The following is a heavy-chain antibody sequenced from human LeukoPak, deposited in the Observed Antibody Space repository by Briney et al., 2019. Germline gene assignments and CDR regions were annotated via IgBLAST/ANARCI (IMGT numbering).Heavy chain of an antibody. Sequence: GGSLRLLYAASGFTFSSYWMHWVRQAPGKGLVWVSRINGDGSSTSYADSVKGRFTISRDNAKNTLYLQMNSLRAEDTAVYYCVRGGGYNHNYWGQGTLVTVSS. CDR3: VRGGGYNHNY. CDR1: GFTFSSYW. V-gene: IGHV3-74*01. J-gene: IGHJ4*02. D-gene: IGHD5-24*01. CDR2: INGDGSST.